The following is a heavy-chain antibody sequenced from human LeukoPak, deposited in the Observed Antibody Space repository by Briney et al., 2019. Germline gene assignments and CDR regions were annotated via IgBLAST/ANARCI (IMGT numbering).Heavy chain of an antibody. Sequence: WASVKVSCKASGYTFTSSYMHWVRHAPGQGLEWMGIINPSGGSTSYAQKFQGRVTMTRDMSTSTVYMELSSLRSEDTAVYYCARGRISKCGGDCHDAFDIWGQGTMVTVSS. V-gene: IGHV1-46*01. CDR3: ARGRISKCGGDCHDAFDI. CDR2: INPSGGST. J-gene: IGHJ3*02. CDR1: GYTFTSSY. D-gene: IGHD2-21*02.